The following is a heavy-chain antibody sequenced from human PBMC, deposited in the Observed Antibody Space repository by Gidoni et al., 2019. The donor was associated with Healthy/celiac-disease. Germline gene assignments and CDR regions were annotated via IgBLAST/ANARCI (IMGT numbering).Heavy chain of an antibody. CDR2: VSGSGGST. D-gene: IGHD6-13*01. Sequence: EVQLLASGGGLVQPGGAARLSCAATGLTFRSYAMSWVRQAPGKGLEWVAAVSGSGGSTYYADSVKGRFTIARDNSKNTLYLLMNSLGAEDTAVYYCAKVSSSCYEHYYYGRDVWGQGTTVTVSS. J-gene: IGHJ6*02. CDR3: AKVSSSCYEHYYYGRDV. CDR1: GLTFRSYA. V-gene: IGHV3-23*01.